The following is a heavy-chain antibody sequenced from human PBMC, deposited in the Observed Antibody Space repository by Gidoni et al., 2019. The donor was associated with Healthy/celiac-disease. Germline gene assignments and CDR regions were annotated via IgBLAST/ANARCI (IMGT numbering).Heavy chain of an antibody. J-gene: IGHJ3*02. CDR2: IYHSGST. V-gene: IGHV4-4*02. CDR1: GGSIRRSNW. Sequence: QVQLPESVPGLVQPSGTLSLTCAVSGGSIRRSNWWSWVRQPPGKGREWIGEIYHSGSTNYNPSIKSRVTISVDKSKNQFSLKLSSVTAADTAVYYCARDPAGPDSGAFDIWGQGTMVTVSS. CDR3: ARDPAGPDSGAFDI.